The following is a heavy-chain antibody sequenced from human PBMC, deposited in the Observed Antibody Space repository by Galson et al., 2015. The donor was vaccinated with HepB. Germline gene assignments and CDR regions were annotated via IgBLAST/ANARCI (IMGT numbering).Heavy chain of an antibody. Sequence: SVKVSCKASGYTFTSYYMHWVRQAPGQGLEWMGIINPSGGSTSYAQKFQGRVTMTRDTSTSTVDMELSSLRAEDTAVYYCAKPRAHYDSSGYSSYFDLWGRGILVTVSS. D-gene: IGHD3-22*01. CDR2: INPSGGST. CDR3: AKPRAHYDSSGYSSYFDL. J-gene: IGHJ2*01. V-gene: IGHV1-46*01. CDR1: GYTFTSYY.